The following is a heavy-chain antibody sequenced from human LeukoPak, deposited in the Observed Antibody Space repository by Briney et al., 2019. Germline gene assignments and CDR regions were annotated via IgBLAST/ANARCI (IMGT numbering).Heavy chain of an antibody. CDR2: IYTSGNT. CDR1: GGSISSYY. Sequence: KPSETLSLTCTVSGGSISSYYWSWIRQPAGKGLEWIGRIYTSGNTNYSPSLKSRVTISVDTSKNQFSLKLSSVTAADTAVYYCARPYCSGGSCYDYWGQGTLVTVSS. D-gene: IGHD2-15*01. J-gene: IGHJ4*02. V-gene: IGHV4-4*07. CDR3: ARPYCSGGSCYDY.